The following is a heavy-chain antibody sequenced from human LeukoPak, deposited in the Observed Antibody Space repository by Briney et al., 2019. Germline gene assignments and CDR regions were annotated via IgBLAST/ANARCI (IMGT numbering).Heavy chain of an antibody. J-gene: IGHJ4*02. CDR1: GFTFSSYA. CDR2: ISYDGSNK. D-gene: IGHD2-2*01. V-gene: IGHV3-30*04. CDR3: ARGPGVVPAAAHFDY. Sequence: GGSPRLSCAASGFTFSSYAMHWVRQAPGKGLEWVAVISYDGSNKYYADSVKGRFTISRDNSKNTLYLQMNSLRAEDTALYYCARGPGVVPAAAHFDYWGQGTLVTVSS.